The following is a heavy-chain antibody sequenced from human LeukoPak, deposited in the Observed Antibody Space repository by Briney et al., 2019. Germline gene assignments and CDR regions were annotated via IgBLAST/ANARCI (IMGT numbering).Heavy chain of an antibody. CDR3: ARDPSPRGVMVWGHNWFDP. V-gene: IGHV4-39*07. CDR2: IYYSGST. CDR1: GGSISSSSYY. Sequence: SETLSLTCTVSGGSISSSSYYWGWIRQPPGKGLEWIGSIYYSGSTYYNPSLKSRVTISVDTSKNQFSLKLSSVTAADTAVYYCARDPSPRGVMVWGHNWFDPWGQGTLVTVSS. J-gene: IGHJ5*02. D-gene: IGHD3-3*01.